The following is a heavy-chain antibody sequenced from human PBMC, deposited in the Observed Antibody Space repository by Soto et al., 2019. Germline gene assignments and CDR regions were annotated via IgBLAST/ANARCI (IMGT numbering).Heavy chain of an antibody. CDR3: ARKKGYGDYDYYYYGMDV. CDR2: ISYDGSNK. CDR1: GFTFSSYG. J-gene: IGHJ6*02. Sequence: QVQLVESGGGVVQPGRSLRLSCAASGFTFSSYGMHWVRQAPGKGLEWVAVISYDGSNKYYADSVKDRFTISRDNSKNTLYLQMNSLRAEDTAVYYCARKKGYGDYDYYYYGMDVWGQGTTVTVSS. V-gene: IGHV3-30*03. D-gene: IGHD4-17*01.